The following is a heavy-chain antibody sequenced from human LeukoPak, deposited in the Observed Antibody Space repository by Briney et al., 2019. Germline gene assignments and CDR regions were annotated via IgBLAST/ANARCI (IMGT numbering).Heavy chain of an antibody. CDR3: ASSLWFGSFDY. CDR2: IWYDGSNK. J-gene: IGHJ4*02. V-gene: IGHV3-33*01. Sequence: PGRSLRLSCAASGFTFSSYGMHWVRQAPGKGLEWVAVIWYDGSNKYYADSVKGRFTISRDNSKNTLYLQMNSLRAEDTAVYYRASSLWFGSFDYWGQGTLVTVSS. CDR1: GFTFSSYG. D-gene: IGHD3-10*01.